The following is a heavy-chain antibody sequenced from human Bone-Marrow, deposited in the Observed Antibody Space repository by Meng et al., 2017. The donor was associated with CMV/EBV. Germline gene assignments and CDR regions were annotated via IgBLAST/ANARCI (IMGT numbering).Heavy chain of an antibody. V-gene: IGHV4-39*07. Sequence: SETLSLTCTVSGGSISSSSYYWGWIRQPPGKGLEWIGTIYYSGSTYDNPSLKSRVTISVDTSKNQYSLKLSSVTAADTAVYYCARDCSSTSCSFYGRDVWGQGTMVTVSS. CDR1: GGSISSSSYY. J-gene: IGHJ6*02. CDR2: IYYSGST. D-gene: IGHD2-2*01. CDR3: ARDCSSTSCSFYGRDV.